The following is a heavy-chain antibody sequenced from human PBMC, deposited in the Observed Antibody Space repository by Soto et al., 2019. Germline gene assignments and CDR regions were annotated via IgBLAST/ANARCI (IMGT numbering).Heavy chain of an antibody. D-gene: IGHD1-26*01. CDR2: IYYSGST. CDR1: GGSISSSSYY. CDR3: ALLKSGQDYYGMDV. V-gene: IGHV4-39*02. J-gene: IGHJ6*02. Sequence: PSETLSLTCTVSGGSISSSSYYWAWIRQPPGKGLEWIGSIYYSGSTYYNPSLKSRVTISVDTSKNHFSLKLSSVSAPDTAVYYCALLKSGQDYYGMDVRGQGTTVT.